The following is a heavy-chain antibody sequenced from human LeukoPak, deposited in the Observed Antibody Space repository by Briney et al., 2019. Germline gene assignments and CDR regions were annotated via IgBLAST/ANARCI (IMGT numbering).Heavy chain of an antibody. V-gene: IGHV4-39*01. D-gene: IGHD2-15*01. Sequence: PSETLSLTCTVSGGSISSASNYWGWIRQPPGKGLEWIATISYSRTTYYNPSLRSRVTISVDTSTNQFSLKLSSVTAADTAVYFCARLYCSGGSCPVDCWGQGTLVTVSS. CDR2: ISYSRTT. CDR3: ARLYCSGGSCPVDC. CDR1: GGSISSASNY. J-gene: IGHJ4*02.